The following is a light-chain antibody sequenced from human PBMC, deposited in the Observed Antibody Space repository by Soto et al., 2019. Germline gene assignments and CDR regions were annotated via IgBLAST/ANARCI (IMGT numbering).Light chain of an antibody. V-gene: IGKV1-27*01. J-gene: IGKJ1*01. CDR1: QDIANY. Sequence: DIQMTQSPSSLSASVGDRVTITCRASQDIANYLAWYQQKPGKVPKLLIYAAITLQSGVPSLFSGSGSGTDFTLTISSLQPEDVATYYCQKYYNAPRTFGQGTKVE. CDR3: QKYYNAPRT. CDR2: AAI.